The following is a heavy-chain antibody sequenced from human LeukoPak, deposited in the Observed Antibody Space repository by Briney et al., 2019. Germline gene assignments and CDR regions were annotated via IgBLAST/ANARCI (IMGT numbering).Heavy chain of an antibody. Sequence: SETLSLTCTVSGGSISTYYWSWIRQPPGKGLEWIGEINHSGSTNYNPSLKSRVTISVDTSKNQFSLKLSSVTAADTAVYYCARRIAAAGTLFSVWFDPWGQGTLVTVSS. CDR1: GGSISTYY. J-gene: IGHJ5*02. CDR2: INHSGST. D-gene: IGHD6-13*01. CDR3: ARRIAAAGTLFSVWFDP. V-gene: IGHV4-34*01.